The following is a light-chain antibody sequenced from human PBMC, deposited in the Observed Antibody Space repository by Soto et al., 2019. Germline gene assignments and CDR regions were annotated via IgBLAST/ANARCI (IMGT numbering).Light chain of an antibody. Sequence: QSALTQPASVSGSPGQSITISCTGTSSDVGGYNYVSWYQQHPGKAPTLMIYDVSNRPSGVSNRFAGSKSGNTASLTISGLQAEYEADFYCSSYTSSSTYVFGTGTKVTVL. CDR3: SSYTSSSTYV. V-gene: IGLV2-14*01. CDR2: DVS. CDR1: SSDVGGYNY. J-gene: IGLJ1*01.